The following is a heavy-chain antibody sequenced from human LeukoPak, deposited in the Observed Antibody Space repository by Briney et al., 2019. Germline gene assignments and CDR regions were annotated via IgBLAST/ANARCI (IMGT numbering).Heavy chain of an antibody. CDR1: GFTFSSYS. Sequence: KPGGSLRLSCAASGFTFSSYSMNWVRQAPGKGLEWVSSISSSSYIYYADSVKGRFTISRDNAKNSLYLQMNSLRAEDTAVYYCARASVAGTYFDYWGQGTLVTVSS. D-gene: IGHD6-19*01. CDR3: ARASVAGTYFDY. V-gene: IGHV3-21*01. J-gene: IGHJ4*02. CDR2: ISSSSYI.